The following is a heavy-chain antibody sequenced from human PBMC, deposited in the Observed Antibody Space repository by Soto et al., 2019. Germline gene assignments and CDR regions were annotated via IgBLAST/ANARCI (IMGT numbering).Heavy chain of an antibody. CDR1: GGSISSSKW. V-gene: IGHV4-4*02. D-gene: IGHD5-18*01. CDR2: IDHSGST. J-gene: IGHJ4*02. Sequence: SETLSLTCAVSGGSISSSKWWCWVRQPPGKGLEWIGEIDHSGSTNYNPSLKSRVTISVDKSENQVSLKLNSVTAADTAVYYCPREWIHGYWGPGTLVTVSS. CDR3: PREWIHGY.